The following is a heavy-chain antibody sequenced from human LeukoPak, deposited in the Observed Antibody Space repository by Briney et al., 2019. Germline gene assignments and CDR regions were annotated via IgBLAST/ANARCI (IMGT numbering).Heavy chain of an antibody. Sequence: PGRSLRLSRAASEFTLSRYDIQWARQAPGKGLEWVSDISASGGSTYYADSVKGRFTISRDNSKNTLYPQMNSLRAEDTAIYYCAKYVSAKGPPYGLDVWGQGTTVTVSS. J-gene: IGHJ6*02. D-gene: IGHD2/OR15-2a*01. CDR2: ISASGGST. CDR1: EFTLSRYD. CDR3: AKYVSAKGPPYGLDV. V-gene: IGHV3-23*01.